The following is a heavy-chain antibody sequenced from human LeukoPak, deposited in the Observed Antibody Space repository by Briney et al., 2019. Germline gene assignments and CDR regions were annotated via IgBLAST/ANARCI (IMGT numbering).Heavy chain of an antibody. D-gene: IGHD4-17*01. Sequence: SETLSLTCTVSGGSISSGSYYWSWIRQPAGKGLEWIGRIYTSGSTNYNPSLKSRVTISVNTSKNQFSLKLSSVTAADTAVYYCVLTQTDYGDYYYYMDVWGKGTTVTISS. V-gene: IGHV4-61*02. CDR3: VLTQTDYGDYYYYMDV. CDR2: IYTSGST. J-gene: IGHJ6*03. CDR1: GGSISSGSYY.